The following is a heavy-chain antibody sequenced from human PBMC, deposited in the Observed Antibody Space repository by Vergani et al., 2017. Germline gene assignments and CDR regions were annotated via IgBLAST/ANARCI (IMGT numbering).Heavy chain of an antibody. J-gene: IGHJ4*02. CDR2: ISYDGSNK. D-gene: IGHD3-16*02. V-gene: IGHV3-30*18. CDR1: GFTFSSYG. CDR3: AKDHVWGSYLVAAYYFDY. Sequence: QVQLVESGGGVVQPGRSLRLSCAASGFTFSSYGMHWVRQAPGKGLEWVAVISYDGSNKYYADSVKGRFTISRDNSKTTLYLQMNSLRAEDTAVYYCAKDHVWGSYLVAAYYFDYWGQGTLVTVSS.